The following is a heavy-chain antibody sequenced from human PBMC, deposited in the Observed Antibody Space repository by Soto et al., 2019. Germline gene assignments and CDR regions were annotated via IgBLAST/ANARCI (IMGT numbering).Heavy chain of an antibody. J-gene: IGHJ5*02. V-gene: IGHV3-21*01. CDR1: GFTFSSYS. Sequence: GGSLRLSCAASGFTFSSYSMNWVRQAPGKGLEWVSSISSSSSYIYYAYSVKGRFTNSRDNAKNSLYLQMNSLRAEDTAVYYCARAPFEPGEVCGSCYSWFDPWGQGTLVTVSS. CDR3: ARAPFEPGEVCGSCYSWFDP. D-gene: IGHD2-15*01. CDR2: ISSSSSYI.